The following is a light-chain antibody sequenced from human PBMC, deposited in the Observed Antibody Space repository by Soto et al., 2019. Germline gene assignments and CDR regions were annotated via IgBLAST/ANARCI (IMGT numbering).Light chain of an antibody. CDR2: DVS. Sequence: QSVLTQPASVSGSPGQSITISCTGTSSDVGGYNYVSWYQQHPGKAPKLMIYDVSNRPSGVSNRFSGSKSGNTASLTISGLQAEDEADYYCSSSTISTLVVFGGGTKLTVL. CDR3: SSSTISTLVV. CDR1: SSDVGGYNY. J-gene: IGLJ2*01. V-gene: IGLV2-14*01.